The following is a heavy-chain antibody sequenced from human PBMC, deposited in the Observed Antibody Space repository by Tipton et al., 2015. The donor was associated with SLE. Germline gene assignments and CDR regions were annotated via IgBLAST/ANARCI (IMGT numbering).Heavy chain of an antibody. V-gene: IGHV4-4*02. CDR1: GDSIITSIW. J-gene: IGHJ4*02. Sequence: SLRLSCAVSGDSIITSIWWSWVRQPPGKGLEWIGEIYHSGSTNYNPSLKSRVTISVDKSKNQFSLKLSSVTAADTAVYYCARVGAAPYFDYWGQGTLVTVSS. D-gene: IGHD6-13*01. CDR3: ARVGAAPYFDY. CDR2: IYHSGST.